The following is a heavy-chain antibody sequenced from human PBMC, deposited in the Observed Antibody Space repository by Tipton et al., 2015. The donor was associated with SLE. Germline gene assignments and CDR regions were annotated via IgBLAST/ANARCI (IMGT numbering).Heavy chain of an antibody. Sequence: TLSLTCTVSGGSISSYYWSWIRQPPGKGPEWIGYIYYSGSTNYNPSLKSRVTISVDTSKNQFSLKLSSVTAADTAVYFCARAFRKTRISYYFSMVVWGTGPPSPSP. CDR3: ARAFRKTRISYYFSMVV. D-gene: IGHD2-15*01. J-gene: IGHJ6*03. CDR1: GGSISSYY. CDR2: IYYSGST. V-gene: IGHV4-59*01.